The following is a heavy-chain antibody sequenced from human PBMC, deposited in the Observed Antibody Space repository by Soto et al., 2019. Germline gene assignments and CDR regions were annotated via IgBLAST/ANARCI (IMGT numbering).Heavy chain of an antibody. CDR1: GFTFIDYY. CDR3: GRSHGAGSY. CDR2: TSSTGKNI. D-gene: IGHD4-17*01. Sequence: ESGGDLVKPGESLRLSCVASGFTFIDYYMNWVRQAPGKGLEWISYTSSTGKNIYYSDSVKGRFIVSRDNAKNSLFLQMNSLTADDTAVYYCGRSHGAGSYWGQGTRVTVSS. J-gene: IGHJ4*02. V-gene: IGHV3-11*01.